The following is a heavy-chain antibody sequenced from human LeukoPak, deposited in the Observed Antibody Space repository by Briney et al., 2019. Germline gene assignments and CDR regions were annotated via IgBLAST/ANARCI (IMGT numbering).Heavy chain of an antibody. J-gene: IGHJ3*02. Sequence: SETLSLTCTVSGGSISSYYWSWLRQPPGKGLEWIGYIYYSGSTNYNPSLKSRVTISVDTSKNQFSLKLSSVTAADTAVYYCARGVDTAMVESADAFDIWGQGTMVTVSS. CDR1: GGSISSYY. V-gene: IGHV4-59*01. CDR3: ARGVDTAMVESADAFDI. D-gene: IGHD5-18*01. CDR2: IYYSGST.